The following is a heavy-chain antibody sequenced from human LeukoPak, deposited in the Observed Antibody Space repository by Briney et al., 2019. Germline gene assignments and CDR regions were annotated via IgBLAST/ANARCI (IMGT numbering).Heavy chain of an antibody. Sequence: SETLSLTCTVPGGSISSYYWSWIRQPPGKGLEWIGYIYYSGSTNYNPSLKSRVTISVDTSKNQFSLKLSSVTAADTAVYYCARNYYDSSGYYPGLDYWGQGTLVTVSS. V-gene: IGHV4-59*01. CDR2: IYYSGST. CDR1: GGSISSYY. D-gene: IGHD3-22*01. J-gene: IGHJ4*02. CDR3: ARNYYDSSGYYPGLDY.